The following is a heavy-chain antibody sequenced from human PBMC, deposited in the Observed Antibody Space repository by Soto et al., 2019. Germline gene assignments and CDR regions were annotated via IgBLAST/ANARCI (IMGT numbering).Heavy chain of an antibody. V-gene: IGHV3-30*18. D-gene: IGHD2-2*01. Sequence: GGSLRLSCAASGFTFSSYGMHWVRQAPGKGLEWVAVISYDGSNKYYADSVKGRFTISRDNSKKTLYLQMNSLRAEDTAVYYCAKDQGYCSSTSCYAGYYYYYMDVWGKGTTVTVSS. CDR2: ISYDGSNK. J-gene: IGHJ6*03. CDR1: GFTFSSYG. CDR3: AKDQGYCSSTSCYAGYYYYYMDV.